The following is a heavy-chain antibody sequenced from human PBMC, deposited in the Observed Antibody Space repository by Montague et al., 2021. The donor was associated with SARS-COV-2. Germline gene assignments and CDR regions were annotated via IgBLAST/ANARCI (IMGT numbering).Heavy chain of an antibody. CDR3: ARVRYYGSGTSLGMDV. J-gene: IGHJ6*02. D-gene: IGHD3-10*01. V-gene: IGHV4-34*01. CDR2: INHSGSA. Sequence: SETLSLTCAVYGGSFSGYYWSWIRQPPGKGLEWIGGINHSGSANSNPSLKSRVTISVDTSKNQFSLKLSSVTAADTAVYYCARVRYYGSGTSLGMDVWGQGTTVTVSS. CDR1: GGSFSGYY.